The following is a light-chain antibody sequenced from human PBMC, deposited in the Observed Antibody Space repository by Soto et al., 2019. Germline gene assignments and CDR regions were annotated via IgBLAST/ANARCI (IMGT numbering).Light chain of an antibody. CDR2: GAS. J-gene: IGKJ1*01. CDR3: QQYNNWPPSWT. Sequence: EIVMTQSPATLSVSTGERATLSRRASQSVSSNLAWYQQKPGQAPRLLIYGASTRATGIPARFSGSGSGTEFTLTISSLQSEDFAVYYCQQYNNWPPSWTFGQGTKVDIK. CDR1: QSVSSN. V-gene: IGKV3-15*01.